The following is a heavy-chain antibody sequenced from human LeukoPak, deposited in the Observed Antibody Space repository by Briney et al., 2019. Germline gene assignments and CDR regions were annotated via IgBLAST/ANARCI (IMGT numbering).Heavy chain of an antibody. CDR1: GYSINSGYY. CDR2: VYHRGST. Sequence: SETLSLTCTVSGYSINSGYYWGWIRQPPGKGLEWIGNVYHRGSTYCTPSLKSRVTISVDTSKNQFSLKLSSVTAADTAVYYCARVAAPADYFYYYMDVWGKGTAVTVSS. V-gene: IGHV4-38-2*02. J-gene: IGHJ6*03. D-gene: IGHD6-13*01. CDR3: ARVAAPADYFYYYMDV.